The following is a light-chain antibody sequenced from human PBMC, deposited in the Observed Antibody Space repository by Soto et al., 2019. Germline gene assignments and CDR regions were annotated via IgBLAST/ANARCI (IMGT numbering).Light chain of an antibody. CDR3: QHYDTYSPMWT. V-gene: IGKV1-5*03. CDR1: QSINW. Sequence: DIPLAQSPSTLSASVGDRLIITCRATQSINWLAWYQQKPGKAPKLLIFEASRLESGVPSRFSGSGSGTEFTLTISSLQPDDFVTYYCQHYDTYSPMWTFGQGTKVDVK. CDR2: EAS. J-gene: IGKJ1*01.